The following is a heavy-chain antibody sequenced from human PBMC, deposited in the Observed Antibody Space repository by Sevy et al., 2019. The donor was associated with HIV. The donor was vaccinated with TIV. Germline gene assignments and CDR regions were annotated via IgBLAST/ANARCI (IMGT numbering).Heavy chain of an antibody. J-gene: IGHJ6*02. V-gene: IGHV3-33*07. D-gene: IGHD3-16*02. CDR1: GFTFINYG. CDR3: ARDAQRLPLGELSRIPSARGGMDV. CDR2: VSSDESNK. Sequence: GGSLGLSCAASGFTFINYGMYWVRQAPGKGLEWVAFVSSDESNKYYVESVKGRFTISRDNSKNTLYLQMNSLRPEDRAVYYCARDAQRLPLGELSRIPSARGGMDVWGQGTAVTVSS.